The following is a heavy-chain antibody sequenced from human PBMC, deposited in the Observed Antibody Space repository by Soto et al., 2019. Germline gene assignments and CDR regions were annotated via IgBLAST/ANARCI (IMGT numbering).Heavy chain of an antibody. CDR2: ILYDGSKK. Sequence: LRLSCAASGFTFSSYGMHWVRQAPGKGLEWVAVILYDGSKKYYTDSVKGRFTISRDNSKNTLYLQMSSLRAEDTALYYCVKDGSSGWPYFDDMDVWGQGTTVTVSS. CDR1: GFTFSSYG. D-gene: IGHD6-19*01. CDR3: VKDGSSGWPYFDDMDV. V-gene: IGHV3-30*18. J-gene: IGHJ6*02.